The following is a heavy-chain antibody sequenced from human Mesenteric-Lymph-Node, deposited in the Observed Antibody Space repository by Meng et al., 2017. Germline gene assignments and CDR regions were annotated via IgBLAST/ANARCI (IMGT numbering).Heavy chain of an antibody. CDR1: GDSITSGDYS. CDR2: IYHGVNI. D-gene: IGHD3-10*01. Sequence: QVKFQESGPGLVRPSQTLSLTCAVSGDSITSGDYSWTWIRQPPGKGLEWIGYIYHGVNIYYTPSLRSRVTISVDKSRNQFSLKLTSVSAADTAVYYCVRDTRRGGGWFDPWGQGTLVTVSS. CDR3: VRDTRRGGGWFDP. J-gene: IGHJ5*02. V-gene: IGHV4-30-2*01.